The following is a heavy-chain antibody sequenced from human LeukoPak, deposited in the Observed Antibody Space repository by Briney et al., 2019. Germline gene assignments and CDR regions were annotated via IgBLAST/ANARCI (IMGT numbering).Heavy chain of an antibody. J-gene: IGHJ4*02. CDR3: ARHPLYGDYEGNFDY. CDR2: INHSGST. D-gene: IGHD4-17*01. V-gene: IGHV4-34*01. CDR1: GGSFSGYY. Sequence: SETLSLTCAVYGGSFSGYYWSWIRQPPGKGLEWIGEINHSGSTNYNPSLKSRVTISVDTSKNQFSLKLSSVTAADTAVYYCARHPLYGDYEGNFDYWGQGTLVTVSS.